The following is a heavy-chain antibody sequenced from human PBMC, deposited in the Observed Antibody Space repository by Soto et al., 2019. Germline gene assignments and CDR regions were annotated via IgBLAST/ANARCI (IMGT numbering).Heavy chain of an antibody. J-gene: IGHJ4*02. CDR2: ISYDGSNK. CDR3: AKAAEWLLLNY. CDR1: GFTFSSYG. D-gene: IGHD3-22*01. Sequence: GGSLRLSCAASGFTFSSYGMHWVRQAPGKGLEWVAVISYDGSNKYYADSVKGRFTISRDNSKNTLYLQMNSLRAEDTAVYYCAKAAEWLLLNYWGQGTLVTVSS. V-gene: IGHV3-30*18.